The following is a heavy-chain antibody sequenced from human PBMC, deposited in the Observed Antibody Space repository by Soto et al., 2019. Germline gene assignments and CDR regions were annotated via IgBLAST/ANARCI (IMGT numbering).Heavy chain of an antibody. D-gene: IGHD1-1*01. V-gene: IGHV1-18*01. CDR3: ARGRYGDY. Sequence: QVHLVQSGAEVKKPGASVKVSCTGSGYAFTTYGITWVRQAPGQGLEWMGWISAHNGNTNYAQNLQGRVTVTRDTSTSTAYMELRILRSDDTAVYYCARGRYGDYWGQGAQVTVSS. CDR2: ISAHNGNT. CDR1: GYAFTTYG. J-gene: IGHJ4*02.